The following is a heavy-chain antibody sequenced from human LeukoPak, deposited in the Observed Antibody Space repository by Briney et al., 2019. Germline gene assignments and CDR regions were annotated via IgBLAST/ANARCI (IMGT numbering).Heavy chain of an antibody. J-gene: IGHJ4*02. V-gene: IGHV1-24*01. CDR2: FDPEDGET. D-gene: IGHD1-26*01. CDR1: GYTFTSYD. Sequence: ASVKVSCKASGYTFTSYDINWVRQAPGKGLEWMGGFDPEDGETIYAQKFQGRVTMTEDTSTDTVYMELSSLRSEDTAVYYCATVDGILRWELRGYYFDYWGQGTLVTVSS. CDR3: ATVDGILRWELRGYYFDY.